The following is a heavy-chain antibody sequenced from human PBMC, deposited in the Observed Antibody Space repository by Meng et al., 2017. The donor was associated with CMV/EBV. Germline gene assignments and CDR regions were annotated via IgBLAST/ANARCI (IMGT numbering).Heavy chain of an antibody. J-gene: IGHJ4*02. CDR1: GFTFSSYA. D-gene: IGHD2-21*01. CDR3: ARAVIVVAPPEY. Sequence: GGSLRLSCAASGFTFSSYAMHWVRQAPGKGLEYVSAISSNGGSTYYADSVKGRFTISRDNSKNTLNLQMGSLRAEDMAVYYCARAVIVVAPPEYWGQGTLVTVSS. CDR2: ISSNGGST. V-gene: IGHV3-64*02.